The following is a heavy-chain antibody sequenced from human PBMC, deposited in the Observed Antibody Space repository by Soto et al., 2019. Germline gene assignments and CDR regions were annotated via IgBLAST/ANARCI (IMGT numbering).Heavy chain of an antibody. CDR3: AKIARDELEWLFLIDY. CDR1: GFRFSDYS. D-gene: IGHD3-3*01. CDR2: ISGSSFSI. V-gene: IGHV3-48*01. Sequence: PGGSLRLSCAASGFRFSDYSMNWVRQAPGRGLEWVSDISGSSFSIHYADSVKGRFTISRDNSKNTLYLQMNSLRAEDTAVYYCAKIARDELEWLFLIDYWGQGTLVTVSS. J-gene: IGHJ4*02.